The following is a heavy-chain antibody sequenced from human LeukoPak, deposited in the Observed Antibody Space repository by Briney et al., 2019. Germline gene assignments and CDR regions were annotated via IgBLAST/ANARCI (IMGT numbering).Heavy chain of an antibody. CDR3: ARVAVGAPYFDY. J-gene: IGHJ4*02. D-gene: IGHD1-26*01. V-gene: IGHV4-34*01. CDR2: INHSGST. CDR1: GGSFSGYY. Sequence: PSETLSLACAVYGGSFSGYYWSWIRQPPGKGLEWSGEINHSGSTNYNPSLKSRVTISVDTSKNQFSLKLSSVTAADTAVYYCARVAVGAPYFDYWGQGTLVTVSS.